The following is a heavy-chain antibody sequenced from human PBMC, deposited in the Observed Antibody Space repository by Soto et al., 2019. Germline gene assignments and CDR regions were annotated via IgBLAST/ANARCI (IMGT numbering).Heavy chain of an antibody. CDR2: ISSNGGST. Sequence: EVQLVESGGGLVQPGGSLRLSCAASGFTFSSYAMHWVRQAPGKGLEYVSAISSNGGSTYYANSVKGRFTISRDNSKNTLYLQMGSLRAEDMAVYYCARAGPRLLWFGELLTDYFDYWGQGTLVTVSS. J-gene: IGHJ4*02. CDR1: GFTFSSYA. V-gene: IGHV3-64*01. D-gene: IGHD3-10*01. CDR3: ARAGPRLLWFGELLTDYFDY.